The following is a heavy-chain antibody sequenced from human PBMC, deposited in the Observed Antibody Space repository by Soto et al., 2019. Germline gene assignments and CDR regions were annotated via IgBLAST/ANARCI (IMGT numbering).Heavy chain of an antibody. Sequence: QVQVVQSGAEVKKPGASVKVSCKASGYTFIDYGIHWVRQAPGQKLEWMGWIHAGNGDTKYSQKFQDRVTITRDTSATTAYMELSSLRSEDTAVYYCARKYISGSFDSWGQGTLVTVSS. CDR1: GYTFIDYG. D-gene: IGHD6-19*01. CDR3: ARKYISGSFDS. J-gene: IGHJ4*02. V-gene: IGHV1-3*01. CDR2: IHAGNGDT.